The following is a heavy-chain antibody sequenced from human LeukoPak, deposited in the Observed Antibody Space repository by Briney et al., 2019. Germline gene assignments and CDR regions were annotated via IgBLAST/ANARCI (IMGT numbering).Heavy chain of an antibody. Sequence: PGGSLRLSCAASGFTFSSYSMNWVRQAPGKGLEWVSGINWNGGSTGYADSVKGRFTISRDNAKNSLYLQMNSLRAEDTALYHCARITGATSFYYYYYMDVWGKGTTVTISS. CDR1: GFTFSSYS. D-gene: IGHD1-26*01. CDR2: INWNGGST. CDR3: ARITGATSFYYYYYMDV. V-gene: IGHV3-20*01. J-gene: IGHJ6*03.